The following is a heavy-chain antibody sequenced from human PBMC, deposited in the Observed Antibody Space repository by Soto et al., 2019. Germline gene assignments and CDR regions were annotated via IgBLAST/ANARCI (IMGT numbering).Heavy chain of an antibody. J-gene: IGHJ6*02. CDR1: GFSLSTNGVG. CDR2: SYWNDDK. D-gene: IGHD2-21*02. V-gene: IGHV2-5*01. CDR3: IQSRCGGDCLQSYASHYYYGMDV. Sequence: QITLKESGPTLVKPTQTLMLTSTFSGFSLSTNGVGVDWIRQPPGKALQWLGISYWNDDKRYSPSLRSRLTINKDTSKNQVVLTMTNMDPVDTATYYCIQSRCGGDCLQSYASHYYYGMDVWGQGTTVTVSS.